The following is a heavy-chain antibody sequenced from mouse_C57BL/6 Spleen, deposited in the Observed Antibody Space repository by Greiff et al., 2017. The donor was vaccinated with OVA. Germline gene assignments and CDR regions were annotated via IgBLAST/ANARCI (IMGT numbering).Heavy chain of an antibody. J-gene: IGHJ4*01. D-gene: IGHD3-3*01. CDR2: IYYSGII. CDR1: GISITTGNYR. V-gene: IGHV3-5*01. Sequence: DVQLQESGPGLVKPSQTVFLTCTVTGISITTGNYRWSWIRQFPGNKLEWIGYIYYSGIITYYPSLTSRTTITRDTPKNQFFLDMNSLTAEDTATYYCARERDYYAMDYWGQGTSVTVSS. CDR3: ARERDYYAMDY.